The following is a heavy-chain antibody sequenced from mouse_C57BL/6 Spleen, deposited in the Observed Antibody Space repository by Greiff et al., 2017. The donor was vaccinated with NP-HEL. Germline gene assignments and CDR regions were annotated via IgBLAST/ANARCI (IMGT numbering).Heavy chain of an antibody. V-gene: IGHV1-26*01. CDR1: GYTFTDYY. D-gene: IGHD3-3*01. J-gene: IGHJ1*03. CDR2: INPNNGGT. Sequence: EVQLQQSGPELVKPGASVKISCKASGYTFTDYYMNWVKQSHGKSLEWIGDINPNNGGTSYNQKFKGKATLTVDKSSSTAYMELRSLTSEDSAVYYCASGTSWYFDVWGTETTVTVSS. CDR3: ASGTSWYFDV.